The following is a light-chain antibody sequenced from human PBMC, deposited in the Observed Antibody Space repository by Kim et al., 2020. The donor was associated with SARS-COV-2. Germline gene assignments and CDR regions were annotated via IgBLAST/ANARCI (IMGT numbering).Light chain of an antibody. V-gene: IGLV2-14*03. CDR1: SSDIGVYNY. CDR2: DVS. Sequence: QSALTQPASVSGSPGQSITISCTGTSSDIGVYNYVSWYQHHPGKAPKLMIYDVSKRPSGVSSRFSGSKSGNTASLTISGLQAEDEADYYCSSFTSTNTFYVFGTGTKVTVL. CDR3: SSFTSTNTFYV. J-gene: IGLJ1*01.